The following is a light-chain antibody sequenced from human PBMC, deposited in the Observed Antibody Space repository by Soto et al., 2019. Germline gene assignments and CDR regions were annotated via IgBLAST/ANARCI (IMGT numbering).Light chain of an antibody. CDR3: QEYGSSPSLT. CDR1: QSVSSSY. Sequence: EIVLTQSPGTLSLSPGERATLSCRASQSVSSSYLAWYQQKPGQAPRLLMYGASSRATGTPDRFSGGGSGTDVTLTITRREPADFAVYYWQEYGSSPSLTFGGATMVEIK. V-gene: IGKV3-20*01. J-gene: IGKJ4*01. CDR2: GAS.